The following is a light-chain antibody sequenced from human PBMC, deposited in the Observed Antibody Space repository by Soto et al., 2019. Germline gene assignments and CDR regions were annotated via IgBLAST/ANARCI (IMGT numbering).Light chain of an antibody. Sequence: EIVMTQSPANLSVSSGARTTVTCMASQSVHSNLAWYQQKPGQAPRLLIYGASARATGIPARFAGSGSGTEFTLTINSLQSEDFAVYFCQQYYHWPITFGQGTRLEIK. J-gene: IGKJ5*01. CDR3: QQYYHWPIT. CDR1: QSVHSN. V-gene: IGKV3-15*01. CDR2: GAS.